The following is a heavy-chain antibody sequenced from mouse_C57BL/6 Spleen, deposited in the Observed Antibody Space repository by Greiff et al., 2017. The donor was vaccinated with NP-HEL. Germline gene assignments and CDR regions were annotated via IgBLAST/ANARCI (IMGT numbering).Heavy chain of an antibody. V-gene: IGHV5-17*01. CDR3: ARRYSNYGGYAMDD. Sequence: EVQRVESGGGLVKPGGSLKLSCAASGFTFSDYGMHWVRQAPEQGLEWVAYISSGSSTIYYADTVKGRFTISRDNAKNTLFLQMTSLRSEDTAMYYCARRYSNYGGYAMDDWGQGTSVTVSS. J-gene: IGHJ4*01. CDR1: GFTFSDYG. D-gene: IGHD2-5*01. CDR2: ISSGSSTI.